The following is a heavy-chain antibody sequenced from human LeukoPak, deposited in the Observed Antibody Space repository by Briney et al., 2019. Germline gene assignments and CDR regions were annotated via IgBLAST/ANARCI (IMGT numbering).Heavy chain of an antibody. D-gene: IGHD2-21*01. J-gene: IGHJ4*02. CDR2: IYYSGST. CDR1: GGSMSTYY. CDR3: ARFVVPTWASYFDY. Sequence: SETLSLTCTVSGGSMSTYYWTWIRQPPGKGLEWIGFIYYSGSTHYNPSLKSRVTISVDTSKNQFSLRLSSVTAADTAVYYCARFVVPTWASYFDYWGQGILVTVSS. V-gene: IGHV4-59*04.